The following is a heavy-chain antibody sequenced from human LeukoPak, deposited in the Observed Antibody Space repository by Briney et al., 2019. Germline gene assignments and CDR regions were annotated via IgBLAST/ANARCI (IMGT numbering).Heavy chain of an antibody. Sequence: GSLRLSCAASGFTFSNARMSWVRQAPGKGLEWVGRIKSKTDGGTTDYAAPVKGRFTISRDDSKNTPYLQMNSLKTEDTAVYYCTTVDYGDFIDYWGQGTLVTVSS. V-gene: IGHV3-15*01. CDR1: GFTFSNAR. D-gene: IGHD4-17*01. CDR2: IKSKTDGGTT. J-gene: IGHJ4*02. CDR3: TTVDYGDFIDY.